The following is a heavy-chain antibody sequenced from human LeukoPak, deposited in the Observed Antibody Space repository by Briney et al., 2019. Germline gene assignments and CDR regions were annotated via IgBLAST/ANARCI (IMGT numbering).Heavy chain of an antibody. CDR2: IGSDGSSA. CDR3: VKGLYSGSYFVY. D-gene: IGHD1-26*01. V-gene: IGHV3-74*01. CDR1: GFTFSTYF. Sequence: GGSLRLSCAASGFTFSTYFIHWVRQGPGKGLVWVSRIGSDGSSASSADSVKGRFTISRDKAKNTVLLQMYSLRTDDTAVYYCVKGLYSGSYFVYWGQGTLVTVSS. J-gene: IGHJ4*02.